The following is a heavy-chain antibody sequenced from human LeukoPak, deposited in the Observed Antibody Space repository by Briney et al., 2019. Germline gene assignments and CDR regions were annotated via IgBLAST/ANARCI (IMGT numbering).Heavy chain of an antibody. V-gene: IGHV3-23*01. Sequence: GGSLRLSCAASGFTFSSYAMSWVRQAPGKGLEWVSAISGSGGSTYYADSVKGRFTISRDNSKNTLYLQMNSLRAEDTAVYYCAMVSSSWTDFDYWGQGTLVTVSS. CDR2: ISGSGGST. D-gene: IGHD6-13*01. CDR3: AMVSSSWTDFDY. CDR1: GFTFSSYA. J-gene: IGHJ4*02.